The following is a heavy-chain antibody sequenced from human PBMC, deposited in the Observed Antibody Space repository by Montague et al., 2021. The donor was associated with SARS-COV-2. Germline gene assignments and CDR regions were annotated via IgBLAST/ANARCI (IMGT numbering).Heavy chain of an antibody. CDR2: IDQGGAT. J-gene: IGHJ6*02. Sequence: SETLSLTCAVYGGSFNNYYWTWIRQAPGKGLEWIGEIDQGGATNYSPSLRSRLTLSVDTSKNQFSLKLRSVTAADTAVYYCARSGWEQHVRARYYYYYGMDVWGQGTTVTVSS. CDR1: GGSFNNYY. V-gene: IGHV4-34*01. CDR3: ARSGWEQHVRARYYYYYGMDV. D-gene: IGHD6-6*01.